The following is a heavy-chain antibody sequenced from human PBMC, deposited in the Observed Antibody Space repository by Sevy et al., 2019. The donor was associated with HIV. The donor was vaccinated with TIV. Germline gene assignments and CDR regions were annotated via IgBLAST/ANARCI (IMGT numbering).Heavy chain of an antibody. V-gene: IGHV3-30*02. CDR2: IRYDGSNK. CDR1: GFTFSSYG. D-gene: IGHD2-15*01. Sequence: GGSLRLSCAASGFTFSSYGMHWVRQAPGKGLEWVAFIRYDGSNKYYADSVKGRFTISRDNSKNTLYLQMNSLRAEDTAVYYGAKGDYIVVVVAATRGMDVWGQGTTVTVSS. J-gene: IGHJ6*02. CDR3: AKGDYIVVVVAATRGMDV.